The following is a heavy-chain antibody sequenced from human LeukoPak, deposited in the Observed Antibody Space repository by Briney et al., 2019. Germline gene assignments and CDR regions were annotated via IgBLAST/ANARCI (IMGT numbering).Heavy chain of an antibody. J-gene: IGHJ6*03. CDR1: GGSISSSSYY. D-gene: IGHD2-15*01. CDR3: ALVVVVAATSSMGV. Sequence: SETLSLTCTVSGGSISSSSYYWGRIRQPPGKGLEGNGSIYYSGSTYYNPSLKSRVTISVDTSKNHFSLKLSSVTAADTAVYYCALVVVVAATSSMGVWGKGTTVTVSS. CDR2: IYYSGST. V-gene: IGHV4-39*07.